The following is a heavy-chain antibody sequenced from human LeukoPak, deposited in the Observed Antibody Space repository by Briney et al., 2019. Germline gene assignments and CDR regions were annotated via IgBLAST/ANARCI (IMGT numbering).Heavy chain of an antibody. Sequence: GSSVKVSCKASGGTFSSYAISWVRQGPGQGPEWMGGIIPIFGTANYAQKFQGRVTITTDESTSTAYMELSSLRSEDTAVYYCARTPVEYSSSSYYYYYYMDVCGKGTTVTVSS. D-gene: IGHD6-6*01. CDR1: GGTFSSYA. CDR3: ARTPVEYSSSSYYYYYYMDV. J-gene: IGHJ6*03. V-gene: IGHV1-69*05. CDR2: IIPIFGTA.